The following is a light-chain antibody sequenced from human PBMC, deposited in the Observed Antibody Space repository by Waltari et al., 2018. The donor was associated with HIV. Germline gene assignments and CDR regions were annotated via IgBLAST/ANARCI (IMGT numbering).Light chain of an antibody. V-gene: IGLV2-23*02. CDR3: CSYAGSSTHV. Sequence: QSALTQPASVSGSPGQSITISCTGTSSDAGSYNVVSWYQQHPGKAPKLMIYEVNKRPAGVSNRFSGSKSGNTASLTISGLQAEDEADYHCCSYAGSSTHVFGTGTKVTVL. CDR2: EVN. CDR1: SSDAGSYNV. J-gene: IGLJ1*01.